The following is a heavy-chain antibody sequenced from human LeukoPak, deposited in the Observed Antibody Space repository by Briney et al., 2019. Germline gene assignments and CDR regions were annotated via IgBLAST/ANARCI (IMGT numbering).Heavy chain of an antibody. J-gene: IGHJ4*02. V-gene: IGHV3-21*06. D-gene: IGHD2-15*01. CDR3: AREVVVASRHANFGFDS. CDR1: GFTFSAYN. CDR2: VTSSSSFI. Sequence: PGGSLRLSCAASGFTFSAYNMNWVRQAPGKGLEWVSSVTSSSSFIYYADSVKGRFTISRDNAKNSLYLHMSSLRAEDTAVYYCAREVVVASRHANFGFDSWGQGTLVTVSS.